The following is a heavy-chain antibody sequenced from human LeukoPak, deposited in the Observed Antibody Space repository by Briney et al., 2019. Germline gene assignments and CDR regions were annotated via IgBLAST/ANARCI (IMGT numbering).Heavy chain of an antibody. CDR3: ARDGYKSSV. D-gene: IGHD5-24*01. CDR1: GGSISSGSYY. V-gene: IGHV4-61*02. J-gene: IGHJ3*01. CDR2: IYTSRST. Sequence: SETLSLTCTVSGGSISSGSYYWSWIRQPAGKGLEWIGRIYTSRSTNYNPSLKSRVTISVDTSKNQFSLKLSSVTAADTAVYYCARDGYKSSVWGQGTMVTVSS.